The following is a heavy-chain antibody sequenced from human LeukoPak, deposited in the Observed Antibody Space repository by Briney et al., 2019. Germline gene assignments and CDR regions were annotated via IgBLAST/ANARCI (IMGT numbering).Heavy chain of an antibody. V-gene: IGHV3-48*03. CDR3: ARGPAPHYYGSGSPRGRHFDY. CDR2: ISSSGSTI. D-gene: IGHD3-10*01. CDR1: GFTFSSYE. J-gene: IGHJ4*02. Sequence: GGSLRLSCAASGFTFSSYEMNWVRQAPGKGLEWVSYISSSGSTIYNADSVKGRFTISRDNAKNSLYPQMNSLRAEDTAVYYCARGPAPHYYGSGSPRGRHFDYWGQGTLVTVSS.